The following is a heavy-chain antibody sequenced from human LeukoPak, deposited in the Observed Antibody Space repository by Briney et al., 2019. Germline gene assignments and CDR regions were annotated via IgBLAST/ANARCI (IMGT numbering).Heavy chain of an antibody. CDR2: ISYDGSNK. Sequence: GGSLRLSCAASGFTFSSYGMHWVRQAPGKGLDWVAVISYDGSNKYYVDSVKGRFTISRDNSKNMLYLQTNSLRAEDTAVYYCAKDELLWFGEFDAFDIWGQGTMVTVSS. D-gene: IGHD3-10*01. J-gene: IGHJ3*02. CDR1: GFTFSSYG. CDR3: AKDELLWFGEFDAFDI. V-gene: IGHV3-30*18.